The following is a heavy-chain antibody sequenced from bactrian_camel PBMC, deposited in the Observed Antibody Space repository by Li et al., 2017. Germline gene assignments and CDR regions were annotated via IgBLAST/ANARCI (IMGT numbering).Heavy chain of an antibody. Sequence: HVQLVESGGGSVQAGGSLKLSCTATGDTYGSYWSTACMAWFRQAGGAERELAAVIYFGGAGGDRTFHADSVKGRFTVSKDNGKATLYLQMDSLKPEDAAIYYCAAVRDFVRSRWYRRDEYDYWGQGTQVTVS. D-gene: IGHD6*01. V-gene: IGHV3S1*01. CDR3: AAVRDFVRSRWYRRDEYDY. CDR1: GDTYGSYW. J-gene: IGHJ4*01. CDR2: IYFGGAGGDRT.